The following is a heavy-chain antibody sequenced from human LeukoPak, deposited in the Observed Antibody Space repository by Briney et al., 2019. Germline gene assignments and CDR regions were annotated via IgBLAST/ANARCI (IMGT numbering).Heavy chain of an antibody. Sequence: GGSLRLSCTASGFTFSGYSMNWVRQAPGKGLEWVSYISSSGGTIYYADSVKGQFTISRDNAMDSLYLQMNSLRAEDTAVYYCARSRATYAFDIWGQGTMVTVSS. J-gene: IGHJ3*02. CDR1: GFTFSGYS. V-gene: IGHV3-48*01. CDR2: ISSSGGTI. CDR3: ARSRATYAFDI. D-gene: IGHD5-12*01.